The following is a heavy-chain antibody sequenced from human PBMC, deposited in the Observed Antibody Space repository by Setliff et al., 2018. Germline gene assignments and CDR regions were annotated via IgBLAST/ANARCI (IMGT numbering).Heavy chain of an antibody. V-gene: IGHV7-4-1*02. CDR2: INTKTGNP. D-gene: IGHD3-22*01. J-gene: IGHJ4*02. Sequence: ASVKVSCKASGYTFTSYPINWVRQAPGQGLEWMGWINTKTGNPAYAQAFTGRLIFSLDTSVNTAYLQITSLKAEDTAVYYCARDTGVRGHESSGYYGGGCAHWGEGTLVTVSS. CDR3: ARDTGVRGHESSGYYGGGCAH. CDR1: GYTFTSYP.